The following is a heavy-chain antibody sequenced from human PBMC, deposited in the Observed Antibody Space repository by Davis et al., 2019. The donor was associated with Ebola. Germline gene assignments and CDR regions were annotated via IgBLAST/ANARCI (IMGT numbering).Heavy chain of an antibody. D-gene: IGHD3-10*01. CDR3: ARDVSMVRGGWFDP. Sequence: ASVKVSCKASGYTFTRHAITWVRQAPGQGLEWMGWISAFNGNTNYAQMFQGRVTMTTDTSTSTAYLELRGLRSDDTAVYYCARDVSMVRGGWFDPWGQGTLVTVSS. J-gene: IGHJ5*02. CDR2: ISAFNGNT. V-gene: IGHV1-18*04. CDR1: GYTFTRHA.